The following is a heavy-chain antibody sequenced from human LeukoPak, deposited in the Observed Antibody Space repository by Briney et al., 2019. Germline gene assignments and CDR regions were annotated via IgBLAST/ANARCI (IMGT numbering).Heavy chain of an antibody. CDR1: GGSISSYY. CDR2: IYTSGST. CDR3: ARHIAVAGTGVWWFDP. J-gene: IGHJ5*02. Sequence: SETLSLTCTVSGGSISSYYWSWIRQPAGKGLEWIGRIYTSGSTNYNPSLKSRVTMSVDTSKNQFSLKLSSVTAADTAVYYCARHIAVAGTGVWWFDPWGQGTLVTVSS. V-gene: IGHV4-4*07. D-gene: IGHD6-19*01.